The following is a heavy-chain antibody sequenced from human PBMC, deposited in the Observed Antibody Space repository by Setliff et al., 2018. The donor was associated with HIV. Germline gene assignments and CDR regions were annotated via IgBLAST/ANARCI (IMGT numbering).Heavy chain of an antibody. D-gene: IGHD5-12*01. Sequence: PSETLSLTCTVSAGAIRSYYWSWVRQSPGKGLEWIGYIFYGGNANYSPSLKGRVTMSLDTSRNQFSLKLTSVTAADTAVYYCASTGHIEIDPLQPFEIWGQGTMATVSS. J-gene: IGHJ3*02. CDR3: ASTGHIEIDPLQPFEI. V-gene: IGHV4-59*12. CDR1: AGAIRSYY. CDR2: IFYGGNA.